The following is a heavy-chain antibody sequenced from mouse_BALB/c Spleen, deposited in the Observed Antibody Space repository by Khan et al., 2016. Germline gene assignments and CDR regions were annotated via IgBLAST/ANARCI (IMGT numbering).Heavy chain of an antibody. Sequence: EVQLQESGPGLVKPSQSLSLTCTVTGYSITSDYAWNWIRQFPGYKLEWMGYISYSCSTSYNPSLKSRISITRDTSKNKFFLQLNSVTTEDTATXYGAGSYDRSYYFDYCGQGATLTVSS. CDR3: AGSYDRSYYFDY. D-gene: IGHD2-14*01. J-gene: IGHJ2*01. V-gene: IGHV3-2*02. CDR2: ISYSCST. CDR1: GYSITSDYA.